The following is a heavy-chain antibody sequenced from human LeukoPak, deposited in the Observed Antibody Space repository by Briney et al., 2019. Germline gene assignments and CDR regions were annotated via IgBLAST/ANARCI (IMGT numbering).Heavy chain of an antibody. J-gene: IGHJ6*02. CDR2: ISGSGGST. D-gene: IGHD6-13*01. CDR3: AEDSYSSSWPHYYYYGMDV. V-gene: IGHV3-23*01. Sequence: GGSLRLSCAASGFTFSSYAMSWVRQAPGKGLEWVSAISGSGGSTYYADSVKGRFTISRDNSKNTLYLQMNSLRAEDTAVYYCAEDSYSSSWPHYYYYGMDVWGRGTTVTVSS. CDR1: GFTFSSYA.